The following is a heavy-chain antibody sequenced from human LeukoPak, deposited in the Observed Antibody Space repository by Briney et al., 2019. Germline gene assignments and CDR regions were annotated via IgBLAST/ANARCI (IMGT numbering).Heavy chain of an antibody. CDR3: AKGTAGTPPYYYYYYMDV. Sequence: GGSLRLSCAASGFTFSSYEMNWVRQAPGKGLEWVSYISSSGSTIYYADSVKGRFTISRDNAKNTLYLQMNSLRAEDTAVYYCAKGTAGTPPYYYYYYMDVWGKGTTVTVSS. V-gene: IGHV3-48*03. D-gene: IGHD2-8*02. CDR1: GFTFSSYE. CDR2: ISSSGSTI. J-gene: IGHJ6*03.